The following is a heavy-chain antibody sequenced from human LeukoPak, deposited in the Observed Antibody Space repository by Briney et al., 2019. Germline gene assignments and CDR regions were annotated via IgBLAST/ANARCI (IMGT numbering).Heavy chain of an antibody. Sequence: SETLSLTCAVYGGSFSGYYWSWIRQPAGKGLEWIGRIYSSENTSYNPSLKSRVTMSIDTSKNQFSLKLTSVTAADTAVYYCARTRYCTSFTCFYYFDYWGQGSLVTVSS. V-gene: IGHV4-59*10. D-gene: IGHD2-2*01. J-gene: IGHJ4*02. CDR2: IYSSENT. CDR3: ARTRYCTSFTCFYYFDY. CDR1: GGSFSGYY.